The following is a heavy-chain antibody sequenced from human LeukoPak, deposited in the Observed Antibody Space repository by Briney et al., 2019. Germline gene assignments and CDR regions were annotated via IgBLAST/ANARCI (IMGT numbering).Heavy chain of an antibody. Sequence: SETLSLTCTVSGGSISSYYRNWIRHIPGKGLEWIAYIYNDGTTNYNPSLKSRITISEDTSKTQFSLRLGSVTAADTAMYYCASGTIFGWYFDYWGQGTLVTVSS. V-gene: IGHV4-59*01. J-gene: IGHJ4*02. CDR2: IYNDGTT. CDR3: ASGTIFGWYFDY. CDR1: GGSISSYY. D-gene: IGHD3-3*01.